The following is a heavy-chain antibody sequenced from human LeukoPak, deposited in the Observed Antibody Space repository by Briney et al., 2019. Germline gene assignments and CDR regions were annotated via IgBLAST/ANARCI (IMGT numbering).Heavy chain of an antibody. J-gene: IGHJ6*02. D-gene: IGHD6-6*01. Sequence: AASVKVSCKASGYTFTSYDINWVRQATGQGLEWMGWMNPNSGNTGYALKFQGRVTMTRNTSISTAYMELSSLRSEDTAVYYCARSSSSNYYYGMDVWGQGATVTVSS. CDR3: ARSSSSNYYYGMDV. CDR2: MNPNSGNT. CDR1: GYTFTSYD. V-gene: IGHV1-8*01.